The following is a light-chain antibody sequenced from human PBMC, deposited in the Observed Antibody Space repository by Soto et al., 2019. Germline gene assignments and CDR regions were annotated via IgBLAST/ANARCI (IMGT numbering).Light chain of an antibody. V-gene: IGLV1-40*01. CDR1: SSNIGAGYD. CDR3: QSYDSSLSGFYV. Sequence: QSVLTQPPPVSGAPGQRVTISCTGSSSNIGAGYDVHWYQQLPGTAPKLLIYGNSNRPSGVPDRFSGSKSGTSVSLAITGLQAEDEADYYCQSYDSSLSGFYVFGTGTKVTVL. J-gene: IGLJ1*01. CDR2: GNS.